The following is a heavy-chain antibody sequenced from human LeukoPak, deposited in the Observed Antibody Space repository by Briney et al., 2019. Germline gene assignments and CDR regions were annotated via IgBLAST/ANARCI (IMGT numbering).Heavy chain of an antibody. J-gene: IGHJ5*02. CDR2: IYYNGNT. V-gene: IGHV4-39*01. CDR1: GGSTTINGYY. CDR3: GRHVQAPSFDP. D-gene: IGHD1-1*01. Sequence: SETLSLTCTVSGGSTTINGYYWAWIGQPPGNGLEWIGSIYYNGNTYYNPSLKSRVTISADTSTNHFSLKLTSVTAADTAVYYCGRHVQAPSFDPWGQGTLVTVSS.